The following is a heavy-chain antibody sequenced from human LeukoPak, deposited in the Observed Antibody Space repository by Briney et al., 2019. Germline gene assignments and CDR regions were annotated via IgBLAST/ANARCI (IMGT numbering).Heavy chain of an antibody. CDR2: IIPIFGTA. V-gene: IGHV1-69*05. Sequence: SVKVSCKASGGTFSSYAISWVRQAPGQGLEWMGGIIPIFGTANYAQKFQGRVTMTRNTSISTAYMELSSLRSEDTAVYFCARGGGKIVAPDYWGQGTLVTVSS. CDR3: ARGGGKIVAPDY. CDR1: GGTFSSYA. J-gene: IGHJ4*02. D-gene: IGHD5-12*01.